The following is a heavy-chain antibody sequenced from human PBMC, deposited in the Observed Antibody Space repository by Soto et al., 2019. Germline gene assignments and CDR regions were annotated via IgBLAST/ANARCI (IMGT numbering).Heavy chain of an antibody. J-gene: IGHJ4*02. CDR3: ARGEYYYDSSGYYADFDY. D-gene: IGHD3-22*01. V-gene: IGHV1-18*01. CDR2: ITAYNGNT. CDR1: GYTFTSYG. Sequence: ASVKVSCKASGYTFTSYGISWVRQAPGQGLEWMGWITAYNGNTNYAQKLQGRVTMTTDTSTSTAYMELRSLRSDDTAVYYCARGEYYYDSSGYYADFDYWGQGTLVTVSS.